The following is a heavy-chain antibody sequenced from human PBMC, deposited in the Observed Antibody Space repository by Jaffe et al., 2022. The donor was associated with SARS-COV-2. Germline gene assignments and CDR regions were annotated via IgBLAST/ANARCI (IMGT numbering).Heavy chain of an antibody. CDR2: ISGSGTST. CDR3: AKGGYNYGYNYYLMDV. J-gene: IGHJ6*03. CDR1: GFTFNNYD. Sequence: EVQLVESGGGLVQPGGSLRLSCAASGFTFNNYDMSWVRQAPGKGLEWVSTISGSGTSTYYADSVKGRFAISRDNSKNTLFVQMNSLRAEDTAVYYCAKGGYNYGYNYYLMDVWGKGTTVIVSS. D-gene: IGHD5-18*01. V-gene: IGHV3-23*04.